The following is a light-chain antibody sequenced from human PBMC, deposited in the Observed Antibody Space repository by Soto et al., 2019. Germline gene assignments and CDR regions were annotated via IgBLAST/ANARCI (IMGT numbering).Light chain of an antibody. CDR1: SSDVGGYKY. Sequence: QSALTQPASVSGSPGQSINISCTGTSSDVGGYKYVSWYQQHPDKAPKRSIFEVSNRPSGISSRFSGSKSGNTASLTISGFKDEDEADYYCASYTSSSTSVIFGRGTKLTVL. J-gene: IGLJ2*01. CDR2: EVS. V-gene: IGLV2-14*01. CDR3: ASYTSSSTSVI.